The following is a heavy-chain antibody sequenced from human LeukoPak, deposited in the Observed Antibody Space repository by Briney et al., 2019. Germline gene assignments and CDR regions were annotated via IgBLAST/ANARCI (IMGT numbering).Heavy chain of an antibody. D-gene: IGHD2-15*01. J-gene: IGHJ3*02. V-gene: IGHV1-18*01. CDR1: GYTFTSYG. Sequence: WASVKVSCKASGYTFTSYGISWVRQAPGQGLEGMGWISAYNGNTNYAQKLQGRVTMTTDTSTSTAYMELRSLRSDDTAVYYCAGGYCSGGSCDDAFDIWGQGTMVTVSS. CDR2: ISAYNGNT. CDR3: AGGYCSGGSCDDAFDI.